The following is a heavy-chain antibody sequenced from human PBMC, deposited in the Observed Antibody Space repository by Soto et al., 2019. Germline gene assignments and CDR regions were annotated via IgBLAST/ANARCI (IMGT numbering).Heavy chain of an antibody. J-gene: IGHJ4*02. V-gene: IGHV3-23*01. CDR3: AKDRVNYYGSGATLWD. Sequence: EVQLLESGGGLVQPGGSLRLSCAASGFTFSSYAMSWVRQAPGKGLEWVSAISGSGGSTYYADSVKGRFTISRDNSKNTLYLQMNSLRAEDTAVYYCAKDRVNYYGSGATLWDWGQGTLVTVSS. D-gene: IGHD3-10*01. CDR2: ISGSGGST. CDR1: GFTFSSYA.